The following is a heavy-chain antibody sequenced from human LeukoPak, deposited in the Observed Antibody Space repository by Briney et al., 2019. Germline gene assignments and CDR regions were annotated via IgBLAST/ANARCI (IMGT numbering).Heavy chain of an antibody. D-gene: IGHD6-6*01. Sequence: GGSLRLSCAASGFAFRSYAMSWVRQAPGEGLEWVSAISDSGGTTYYADSVKGRFTISRDNFKSTLYLQMNSLRAEDTALYYCARDRQLVRPGVYYGMDVWGQGTTVTVSS. CDR2: ISDSGGTT. CDR3: ARDRQLVRPGVYYGMDV. V-gene: IGHV3-23*01. CDR1: GFAFRSYA. J-gene: IGHJ6*02.